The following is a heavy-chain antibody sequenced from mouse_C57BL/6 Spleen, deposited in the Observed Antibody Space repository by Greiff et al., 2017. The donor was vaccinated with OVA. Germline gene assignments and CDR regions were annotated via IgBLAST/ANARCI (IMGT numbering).Heavy chain of an antibody. D-gene: IGHD2-3*01. Sequence: QVQLQQSGAELVRPGASVTLSCKASGYTFTDYEMHWVKQTPVHGLEWIGAIDPETGGSAYNQKFKGKAILTADKSSSTAYMELRSLTSEDSAVYYCTRSGWLLPFDYWGQGTTRTVSS. CDR2: IDPETGGS. CDR1: GYTFTDYE. J-gene: IGHJ2*01. CDR3: TRSGWLLPFDY. V-gene: IGHV1-15*01.